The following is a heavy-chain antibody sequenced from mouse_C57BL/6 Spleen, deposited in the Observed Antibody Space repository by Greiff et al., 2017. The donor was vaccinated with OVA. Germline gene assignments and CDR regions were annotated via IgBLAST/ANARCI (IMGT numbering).Heavy chain of an antibody. CDR2: IDPETGGT. CDR1: GYTFTDYE. D-gene: IGHD2-2*01. V-gene: IGHV1-15*01. J-gene: IGHJ1*03. CDR3: TRLVTTYFDV. Sequence: QVQLQQSGAELVRPGASVTLSCKASGYTFTDYEMHWVKQTPVHGLEWIGAIDPETGGTAYNQKFKGKAILTADKSSSTAYMELRSLTSEDSAVYYCTRLVTTYFDVWGTGTTVTVSS.